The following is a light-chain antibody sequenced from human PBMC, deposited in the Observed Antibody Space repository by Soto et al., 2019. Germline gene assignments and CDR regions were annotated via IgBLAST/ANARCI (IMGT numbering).Light chain of an antibody. CDR2: AAS. CDR3: QQPNSNPPR. CDR1: QSVSSSY. Sequence: ENVLTQSPGTLSLSPGERATLSCRASQSVSSSYLAWYQQKPGQAPRLLIYAASTLQTGVPSRFSGSGSGTEFTLTISSLQPEDFATYYCQQPNSNPPRFGQGTKLEIK. V-gene: IGKV3-20*01. J-gene: IGKJ2*03.